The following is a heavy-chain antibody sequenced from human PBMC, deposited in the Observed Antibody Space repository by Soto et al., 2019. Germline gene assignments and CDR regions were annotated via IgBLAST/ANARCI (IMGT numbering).Heavy chain of an antibody. J-gene: IGHJ3*02. Sequence: ASVKVSCKASGYTFTSYYMHWVRQAPGQGLEWMGIINPSGGSTSYAQKFQGRVTMTRDTSTSTVYMELSSLRSEDTAVYYCARAIAAAGLLSSDAFDIWGQGTMVNVS. V-gene: IGHV1-46*03. CDR2: INPSGGST. D-gene: IGHD6-13*01. CDR3: ARAIAAAGLLSSDAFDI. CDR1: GYTFTSYY.